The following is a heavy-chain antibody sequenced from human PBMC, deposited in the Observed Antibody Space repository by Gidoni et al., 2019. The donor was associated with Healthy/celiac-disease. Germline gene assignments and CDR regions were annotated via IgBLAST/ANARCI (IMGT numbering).Heavy chain of an antibody. CDR3: AKIFDYGSNSDAFDI. Sequence: QVQLVESGGGVVQPGRSLRVACAGAGFTFTNYGMHWVRQAPGRGLAWVAGIPYDGSKTYYGGSVKGRFTISRDNSKNTMYLQMSSLRAEDAAIYYCAKIFDYGSNSDAFDIWGRGTVVTVSS. D-gene: IGHD4-17*01. CDR1: GFTFTNYG. V-gene: IGHV3-30*18. CDR2: IPYDGSKT. J-gene: IGHJ3*02.